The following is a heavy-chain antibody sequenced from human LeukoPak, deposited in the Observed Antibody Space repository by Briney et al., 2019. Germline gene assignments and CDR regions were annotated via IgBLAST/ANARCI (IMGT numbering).Heavy chain of an antibody. D-gene: IGHD3-10*01. CDR3: ARLPTNYGSGNPRGGYGMDV. CDR2: FDPEDGEA. Sequence: ASVKVSCKVSGYTLSELSMHWVRQAPGKGLEWMGGFDPEDGEAIYAQKFQGRVTMTEDTSTDTGYMELSSLRSEDTAVYYCARLPTNYGSGNPRGGYGMDVWGQGTTVTVSS. V-gene: IGHV1-24*01. CDR1: GYTLSELS. J-gene: IGHJ6*02.